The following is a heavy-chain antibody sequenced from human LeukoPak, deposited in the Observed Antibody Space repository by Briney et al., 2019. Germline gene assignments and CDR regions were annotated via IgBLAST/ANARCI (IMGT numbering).Heavy chain of an antibody. D-gene: IGHD2/OR15-2a*01. J-gene: IGHJ5*02. CDR1: GYSISSGHY. Sequence: PSETLSLTCTVSGYSISSGHYWGWIRQLPGKGLEWIGSMYHSGSTYYNPPLKSRVTISVDTSKNQFSLKLSSVTAADTAVYYCARDLSRGFDPWGQGTLVTVSS. CDR3: ARDLSRGFDP. V-gene: IGHV4-38-2*02. CDR2: MYHSGST.